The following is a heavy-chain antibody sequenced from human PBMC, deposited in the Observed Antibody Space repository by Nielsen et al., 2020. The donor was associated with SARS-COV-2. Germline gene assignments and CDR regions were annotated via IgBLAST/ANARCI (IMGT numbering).Heavy chain of an antibody. D-gene: IGHD1-26*01. CDR2: IYYSGST. CDR1: GGSISSSSYY. Sequence: SETLSLTCTVSGGSISSSSYYWGWIRQPPGKGLEWIGGIYYSGSTYYNPSLKSRVTISVDTSKNQFSLKLSSVTAADTAVYYCARCIVGATLDALDIWGQGTMVTVSS. CDR3: ARCIVGATLDALDI. J-gene: IGHJ3*02. V-gene: IGHV4-39*01.